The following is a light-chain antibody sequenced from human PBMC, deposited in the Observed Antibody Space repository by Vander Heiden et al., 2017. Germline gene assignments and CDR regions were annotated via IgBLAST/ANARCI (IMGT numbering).Light chain of an antibody. Sequence: DIVLTHSPCNLSFSPGEIATLSCRASQSVTSNYLAWYQQKIGQAPRLLIHGASSRATGIPDRFSGSGSATDFTLTISRLEPEDFAVYSCQQYGTFPWTFGQGTKVEMK. CDR3: QQYGTFPWT. CDR2: GAS. V-gene: IGKV3-20*01. CDR1: QSVTSNY. J-gene: IGKJ1*01.